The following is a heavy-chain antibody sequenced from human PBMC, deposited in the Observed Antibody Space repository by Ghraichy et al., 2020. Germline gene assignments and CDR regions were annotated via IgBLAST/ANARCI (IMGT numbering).Heavy chain of an antibody. V-gene: IGHV3-23*01. CDR2: ISSAGST. CDR1: GFTFSSYV. Sequence: GGSLSLTCAASGFTFSSYVMTWIRQAPGKGLEWVSTISSAGSTYYADSLKGRFTISRDNSKNTLYLQMNSLRAEDTAAYYCAKSSSAWLLLDYWGQGTLVTVSS. J-gene: IGHJ4*02. CDR3: AKSSSAWLLLDY. D-gene: IGHD6-19*01.